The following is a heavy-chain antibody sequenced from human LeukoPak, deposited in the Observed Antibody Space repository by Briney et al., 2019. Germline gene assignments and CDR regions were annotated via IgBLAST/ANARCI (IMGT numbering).Heavy chain of an antibody. D-gene: IGHD3-10*01. Sequence: GGSLRLSCAASGFTFSSYGMHWVRQAPGKGLEWVAVISYDGSNEYYADSVKGRFTTSRDNSKNTLYLHMNSLRAEDTAVYYCAKDQTRMVGGVADYYAMAVWGQGTTVTVSS. CDR1: GFTFSSYG. CDR2: ISYDGSNE. J-gene: IGHJ6*02. CDR3: AKDQTRMVGGVADYYAMAV. V-gene: IGHV3-30*18.